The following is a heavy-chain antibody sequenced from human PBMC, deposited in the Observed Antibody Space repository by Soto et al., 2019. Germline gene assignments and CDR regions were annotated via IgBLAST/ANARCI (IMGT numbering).Heavy chain of an antibody. J-gene: IGHJ3*02. Sequence: PGESLKISCQGAGYSFPNYWIAWVRQMPGKGLEWMGVIWPSDSDTRYSPSFRGQVTISADKSITTAYLQWDSLKASDTAMYHCARLERTMLVKGGDAFDIWGQGTMVTVSS. CDR3: ARLERTMLVKGGDAFDI. CDR2: IWPSDSDT. CDR1: GYSFPNYW. D-gene: IGHD3-22*01. V-gene: IGHV5-51*01.